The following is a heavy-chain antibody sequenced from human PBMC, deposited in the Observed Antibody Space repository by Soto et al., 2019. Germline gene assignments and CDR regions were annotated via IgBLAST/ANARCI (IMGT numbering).Heavy chain of an antibody. D-gene: IGHD4-4*01. V-gene: IGHV3-48*03. CDR2: ISSSGTTI. Sequence: EVQLVESGGGLVQPGGSLRLSCAASGFTFSSYEMNWVRQAPGKGLEWVSYISSSGTTIYYADSVKGRFTISRDNAKNSLYLQMNSLRAEDTAVYYCARDRDYSNSYWFDPWGQGTLVTVSS. CDR3: ARDRDYSNSYWFDP. CDR1: GFTFSSYE. J-gene: IGHJ5*02.